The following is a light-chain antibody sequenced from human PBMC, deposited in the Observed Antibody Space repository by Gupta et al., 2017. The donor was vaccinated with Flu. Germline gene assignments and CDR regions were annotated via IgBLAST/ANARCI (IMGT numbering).Light chain of an antibody. V-gene: IGLV3-19*01. Sequence: DSLGNCYASWCQQQPAGAAVLVIYDDNIRPSGIPDRLSGSSSGNTTSLPITGVQAEDEDAYYCYYRDSTDKDQAVFGGGTKLTVL. CDR1: SLGNCY. CDR2: DDN. CDR3: YYRDSTDKDQAV. J-gene: IGLJ2*01.